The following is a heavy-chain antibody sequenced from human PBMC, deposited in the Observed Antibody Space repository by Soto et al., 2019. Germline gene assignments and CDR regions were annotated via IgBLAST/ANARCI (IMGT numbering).Heavy chain of an antibody. CDR2: ISPYNDDT. V-gene: IGHV1-18*01. J-gene: IGHJ6*02. Sequence: QAQLVQSGAEVKKPGASVKVSCKASGYSFSSYGITWVRQAPGQGLEWLGWISPYNDDTKYAQRLQGRVTMTTDTSTRTAYVDIRGLRSDDTAIYYCARGGYYDSSGARNYHYYGMDVWGQGTTVTVSS. D-gene: IGHD3-22*01. CDR1: GYSFSSYG. CDR3: ARGGYYDSSGARNYHYYGMDV.